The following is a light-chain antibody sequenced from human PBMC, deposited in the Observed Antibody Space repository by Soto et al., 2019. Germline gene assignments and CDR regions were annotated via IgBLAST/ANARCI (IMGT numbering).Light chain of an antibody. J-gene: IGKJ5*01. CDR1: QTISSW. V-gene: IGKV1-5*03. CDR2: KAS. Sequence: DIQLTQSPSTLSGSVGDNVTLTCRASQTISSWLAWYQQKPGKAPKLLIYKASTLKSGVPSRFSGSGSGTEFTLTISSLQPDDFATYYCQHYNSFSITFGQGTRLEIK. CDR3: QHYNSFSIT.